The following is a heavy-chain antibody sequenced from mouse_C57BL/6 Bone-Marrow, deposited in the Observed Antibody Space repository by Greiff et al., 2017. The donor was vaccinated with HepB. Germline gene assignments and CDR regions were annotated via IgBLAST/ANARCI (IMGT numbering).Heavy chain of an antibody. V-gene: IGHV1-26*01. CDR2: INPNNGGT. Sequence: EVQLQQSGPELVKPGASVKISCKASGYTFTDYYMNWVKQSHGKSLEWIGDINPNNGGTSYNQKFKGKATLTVDKSSSTAYMELRSLTSEDSAVYYCARSPPMVTTGGAMDYWGQGTSVTVSS. D-gene: IGHD2-2*01. J-gene: IGHJ4*01. CDR1: GYTFTDYY. CDR3: ARSPPMVTTGGAMDY.